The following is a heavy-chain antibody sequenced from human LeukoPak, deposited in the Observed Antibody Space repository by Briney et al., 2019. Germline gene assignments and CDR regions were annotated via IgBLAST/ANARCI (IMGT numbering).Heavy chain of an antibody. D-gene: IGHD4-11*01. J-gene: IGHJ4*02. Sequence: GGSLRLSCAASGFTFSSYGMHWVRQAPGKGLEWVAVIWYDGSNKYYADSVKGRFTISRDNSKNTLYLQMNSLRAEDTAVYYCARFRTVTTDFDYWGQGTLVTVSS. V-gene: IGHV3-33*01. CDR3: ARFRTVTTDFDY. CDR2: IWYDGSNK. CDR1: GFTFSSYG.